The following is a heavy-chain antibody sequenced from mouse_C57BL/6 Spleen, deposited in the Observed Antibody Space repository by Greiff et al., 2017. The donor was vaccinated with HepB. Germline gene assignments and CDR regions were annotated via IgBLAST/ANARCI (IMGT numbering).Heavy chain of an antibody. Sequence: LVESGAELVKPGASVKLSCTASGFNIKDYYMHSVKQRTEQGLEWIGRIDPEDGETKYAPKFQGKATITADTSSNTAYLQLSSLTSEDTAVYYCARSSVGGVGFDYWGQGTTLTVSS. V-gene: IGHV14-2*01. CDR1: GFNIKDYY. CDR3: ARSSVGGVGFDY. J-gene: IGHJ2*01. CDR2: IDPEDGET. D-gene: IGHD1-1*02.